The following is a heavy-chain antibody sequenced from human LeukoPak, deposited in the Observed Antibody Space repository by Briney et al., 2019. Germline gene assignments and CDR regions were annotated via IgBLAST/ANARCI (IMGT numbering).Heavy chain of an antibody. CDR1: GFTFDDYA. CDR3: AKDMGYSYGHYYFDY. D-gene: IGHD5-18*01. Sequence: PGGSLRLSCAASGFTFDDYAMHWVRQAPGKGLEWVSLISGDGGSTYYADSVKGRFTISRDNSKNSLYPQMNSLRTEDTALYYCAKDMGYSYGHYYFDYWGQGTLVTVSS. J-gene: IGHJ4*02. V-gene: IGHV3-43*02. CDR2: ISGDGGST.